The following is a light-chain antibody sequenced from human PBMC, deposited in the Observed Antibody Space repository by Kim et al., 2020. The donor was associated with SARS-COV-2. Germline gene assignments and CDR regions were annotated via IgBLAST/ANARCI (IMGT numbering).Light chain of an antibody. J-gene: IGKJ2*03. CDR3: RQYNSYS. CDR1: HSINTW. V-gene: IGKV1-5*01. CDR2: DAS. Sequence: QMTQSPSTLSASVGDRVTITCRASHSINTWLAWYQQKPGKAPKLLIYDASTLESGVSSRFSGSGSGTEFTLTISSLQPDDFATYYCRQYNSYSFGQGTKLEI.